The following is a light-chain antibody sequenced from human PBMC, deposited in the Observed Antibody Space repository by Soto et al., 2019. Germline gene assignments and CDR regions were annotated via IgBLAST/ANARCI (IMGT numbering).Light chain of an antibody. V-gene: IGLV3-21*02. Sequence: SYELTQPPSVSVAPGQTAGINCVGNNIGSRSVHWYQQKPGQAPVLVVHDDSDRPSGIPERFSGSNSGNTATLTISRVEAGDEADYYCQVWDTGSDHYVFASGTKLTVL. CDR2: DDS. J-gene: IGLJ1*01. CDR3: QVWDTGSDHYV. CDR1: NIGSRS.